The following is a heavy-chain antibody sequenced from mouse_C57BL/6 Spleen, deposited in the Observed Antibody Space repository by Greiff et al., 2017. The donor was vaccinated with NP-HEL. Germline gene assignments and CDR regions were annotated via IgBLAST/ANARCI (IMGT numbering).Heavy chain of an antibody. CDR3: LGLGFAY. D-gene: IGHD4-1*01. CDR1: GYTFTDYY. J-gene: IGHJ3*01. CDR2: IYPGSGNT. V-gene: IGHV1-76*01. Sequence: QVQLQQSGAELVRPGASVKLSCKASGYTFTDYYINWVKQRPGQGLEWIARIYPGSGNTYYNEKFKGKATLTAEKSSSTAYMQLSSLTSEDSAVYFCLGLGFAYWGQGTLVTVSA.